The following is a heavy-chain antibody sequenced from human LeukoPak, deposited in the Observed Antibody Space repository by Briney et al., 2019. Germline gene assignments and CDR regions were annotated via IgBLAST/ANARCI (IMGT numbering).Heavy chain of an antibody. CDR3: ARDADCSSTNRQGWFDP. CDR2: INHSGST. V-gene: IGHV4-34*01. CDR1: GGSFSGYY. Sequence: PSETLSLTCAVYGGSFSGYYWSWIRQPPGKGLEWIGEINHSGSTNYNPSLKSRVTISIDTSKNQFSLKLSSVTAADTAVYYCARDADCSSTNRQGWFDPWGQGTLVTVSS. J-gene: IGHJ5*02. D-gene: IGHD2-2*01.